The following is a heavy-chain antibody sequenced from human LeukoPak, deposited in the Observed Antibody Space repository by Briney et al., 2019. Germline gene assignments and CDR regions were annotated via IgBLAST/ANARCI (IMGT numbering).Heavy chain of an antibody. D-gene: IGHD1-26*01. CDR3: ARGVRRDSGSRHFDY. Sequence: SETLSLTCAVYGGSFSGYYWSWIRQPPGKGLEWIGEINHSGSTNYNPSLKSRVTISVDTSKNQFSLKLSSVTAADTAVYYCARGVRRDSGSRHFDYWGQGTLVTVPS. CDR2: INHSGST. J-gene: IGHJ4*02. CDR1: GGSFSGYY. V-gene: IGHV4-34*01.